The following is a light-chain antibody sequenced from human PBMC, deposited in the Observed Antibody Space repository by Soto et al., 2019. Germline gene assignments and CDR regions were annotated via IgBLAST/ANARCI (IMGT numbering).Light chain of an antibody. Sequence: QSALTQPPSASGSPGQSVTISCTGTSSDVGGYNYVSWYQQHPGKAPKLMIYEVSKRPSGVPDRFSGSKSGNTASLTVSGLQAEDEADSYCSSYAGSTILDVFGTGTKLTVL. CDR3: SSYAGSTILDV. CDR1: SSDVGGYNY. CDR2: EVS. J-gene: IGLJ1*01. V-gene: IGLV2-8*01.